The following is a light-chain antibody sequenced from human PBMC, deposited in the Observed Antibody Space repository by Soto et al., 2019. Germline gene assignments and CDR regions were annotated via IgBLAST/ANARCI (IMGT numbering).Light chain of an antibody. Sequence: QSVLTQPASVSGSPGQSITISCTGTSSDVGRYTYVSWYQHHPGKAPKLMIYDVSSRPSGVSNRFSGSKSGNTASLTISGLQAEDEADYYCSSYRDSSTVVFGGGTKVTVL. CDR2: DVS. J-gene: IGLJ2*01. V-gene: IGLV2-14*03. CDR1: SSDVGRYTY. CDR3: SSYRDSSTVV.